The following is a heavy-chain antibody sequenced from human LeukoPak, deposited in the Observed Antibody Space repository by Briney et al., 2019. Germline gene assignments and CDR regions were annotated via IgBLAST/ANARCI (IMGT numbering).Heavy chain of an antibody. CDR2: LSYTGTT. D-gene: IGHD1-26*01. Sequence: SETLSLTCSVSGVSISSNIYYWGWVRQPPGKGPEWIASLSYTGTTYYSPSLKRRATISVDTSKNQFSLKLNSVTAADTAVYYCAADYSGRSHVEFDHWGQGTLVTVSS. V-gene: IGHV4-39*07. CDR1: GVSISSNIYY. J-gene: IGHJ4*02. CDR3: AADYSGRSHVEFDH.